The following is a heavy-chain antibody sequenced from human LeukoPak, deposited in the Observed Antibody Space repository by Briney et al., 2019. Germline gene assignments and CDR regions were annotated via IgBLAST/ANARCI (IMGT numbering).Heavy chain of an antibody. Sequence: PGGSLRLSCAASGFTFSSYTMNWVRQAPGKGLEWVSSISGTSGYIYYADSVKGRFTISRDNAKKSLYLQMNSLRADDTAVYYCAGDVYGDYATDFWGQGTLVTVSS. J-gene: IGHJ4*02. CDR3: AGDVYGDYATDF. CDR2: ISGTSGYI. CDR1: GFTFSSYT. V-gene: IGHV3-21*01. D-gene: IGHD4-17*01.